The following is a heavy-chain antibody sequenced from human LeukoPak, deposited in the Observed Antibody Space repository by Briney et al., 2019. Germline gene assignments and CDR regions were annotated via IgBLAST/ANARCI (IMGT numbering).Heavy chain of an antibody. V-gene: IGHV4-34*01. J-gene: IGHJ5*02. CDR3: AKKITLFGVVIRGWFDP. Sequence: SETLSLTCAVYGGSFSGYYWSWIRQPPGKGLEWIGEINHSGSTNYNPSLKSRVTISVDTTKNQFSLKLSSVTAADTAVYYCAKKITLFGVVIRGWFDPWGQGTLVTVSS. D-gene: IGHD3-3*01. CDR2: INHSGST. CDR1: GGSFSGYY.